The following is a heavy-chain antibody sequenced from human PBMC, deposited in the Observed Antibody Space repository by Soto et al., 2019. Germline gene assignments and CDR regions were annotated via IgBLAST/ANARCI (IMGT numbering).Heavy chain of an antibody. CDR3: ARDYSIFGVVIIPRTLGY. V-gene: IGHV1-18*01. Sequence: ASVKVSCKASGYTFTSYGISWVRQAPGQGLEWMGWISAYNGNTNYAQKLQGRVTMTTDTSTSTAYMELRSLRPDDTAVYYCARDYSIFGVVIIPRTLGYWGQGTLVTVSS. J-gene: IGHJ4*02. CDR2: ISAYNGNT. D-gene: IGHD3-3*01. CDR1: GYTFTSYG.